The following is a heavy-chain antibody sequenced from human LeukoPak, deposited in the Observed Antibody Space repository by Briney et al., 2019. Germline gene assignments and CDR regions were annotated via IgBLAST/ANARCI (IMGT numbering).Heavy chain of an antibody. V-gene: IGHV3-23*01. CDR1: GLTFSSYV. CDR3: AQRSRELLT. CDR2: ISGSGGRT. Sequence: GGSLRLSCAASGLTFSSYVMSWVRQAPGKGLEWVSAISGSGGRTYYADSVKGRFAISRDNSKNTLFLQMNSLRAEDTAIYYCAQRSRELLTWGQGTLVTVSS. D-gene: IGHD1-26*01. J-gene: IGHJ5*02.